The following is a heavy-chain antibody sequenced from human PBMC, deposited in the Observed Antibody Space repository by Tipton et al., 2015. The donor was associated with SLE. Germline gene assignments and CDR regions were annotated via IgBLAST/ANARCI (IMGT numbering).Heavy chain of an antibody. D-gene: IGHD4-17*01. CDR2: IKSKTDGGTT. CDR3: TTDLLRSPYYYYGMDV. V-gene: IGHV3-15*01. Sequence: GSLRLSCAASGFTFSNAWMSWVRQAPGKGLEWVGRIKSKTDGGTTDYAAPVKGRFTISRDDSKNTLYLQMNSLKTEDTAVYYCTTDLLRSPYYYYGMDVWGQGTTVTVSS. J-gene: IGHJ6*02. CDR1: GFTFSNAW.